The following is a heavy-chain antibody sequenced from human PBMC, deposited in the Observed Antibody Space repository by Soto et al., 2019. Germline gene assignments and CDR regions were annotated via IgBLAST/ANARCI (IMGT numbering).Heavy chain of an antibody. D-gene: IGHD2-21*02. V-gene: IGHV3-23*01. CDR1: GFTFSSYA. CDR2: ISGSGGST. Sequence: GGSLRLSCAASGFTFSSYAMSWVRQAPGKGLEWVSAISGSGGSTYYADSVKGRSTISRDNSKNTLYLQMNSLRAEDTAVYYCAKFEIVVVTALSFFDYWGQGTLVTVSS. J-gene: IGHJ4*02. CDR3: AKFEIVVVTALSFFDY.